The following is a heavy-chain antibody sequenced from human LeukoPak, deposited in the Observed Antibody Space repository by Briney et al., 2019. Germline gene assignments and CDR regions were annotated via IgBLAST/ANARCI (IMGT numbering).Heavy chain of an antibody. CDR3: ARVLRFLEWLPPDGMDV. D-gene: IGHD3-3*01. Sequence: SYTLYPNCAVNGGSLSGYYYSWVRQPPRKRLEWIGEINHSGSTNYNPSLKSRVTISVDTSKNQFSLKLSSVAAADTAVYYCARVLRFLEWLPPDGMDVWGQGTTVTVSS. CDR2: INHSGST. J-gene: IGHJ6*02. CDR1: GGSLSGYY. V-gene: IGHV4-34*01.